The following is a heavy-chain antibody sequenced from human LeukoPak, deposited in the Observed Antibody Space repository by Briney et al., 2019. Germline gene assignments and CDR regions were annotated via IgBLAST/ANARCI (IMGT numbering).Heavy chain of an antibody. CDR1: GFTFSSYA. D-gene: IGHD5-18*01. V-gene: IGHV3-30-3*01. CDR2: ISYDGSNK. Sequence: PGGSLRLSCAASGFTFSSYAMRWARQAPGKGLEWVAVISYDGSNKYYADSVKGRFTISRDNSKNTLYLQMNSLRAEDTAVYYCARGPLYSYGSRSDYWGQGTLVTVSS. CDR3: ARGPLYSYGSRSDY. J-gene: IGHJ4*02.